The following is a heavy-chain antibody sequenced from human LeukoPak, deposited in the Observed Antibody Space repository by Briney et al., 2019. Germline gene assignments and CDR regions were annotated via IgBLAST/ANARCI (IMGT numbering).Heavy chain of an antibody. CDR1: GGSISSSSYY. D-gene: IGHD3-16*01. Sequence: SETLSLTCTVSGGSISSSSYYWGWIRQPPGKGLEWIGSIYYSGSTYYNPSLKSRVTISVDTSKNQFSLKLSSVTAADTAVYYCARIALMTYSDYWGQGTLVTVSS. CDR3: ARIALMTYSDY. V-gene: IGHV4-39*07. J-gene: IGHJ4*02. CDR2: IYYSGST.